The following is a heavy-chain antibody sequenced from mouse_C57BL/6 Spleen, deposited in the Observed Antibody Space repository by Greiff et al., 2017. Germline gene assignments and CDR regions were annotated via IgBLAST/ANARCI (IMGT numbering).Heavy chain of an antibody. J-gene: IGHJ1*03. D-gene: IGHD2-10*01. CDR3: ARSAYYGNYWYFDV. Sequence: QVQLQQPGAELVRPGSSVKLSCKASGYTFTSYWMHWVKQRPIQGLEWIGNIDPSDSETHYNQKFKDKATLTVDKSSSTAYMQLSSLTSEDSAVYYCARSAYYGNYWYFDVWGTGTTVTVSS. V-gene: IGHV1-52*01. CDR2: IDPSDSET. CDR1: GYTFTSYW.